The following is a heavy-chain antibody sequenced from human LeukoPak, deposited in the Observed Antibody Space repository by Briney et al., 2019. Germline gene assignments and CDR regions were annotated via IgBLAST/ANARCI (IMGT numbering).Heavy chain of an antibody. CDR1: GYTFTSYG. V-gene: IGHV1-18*01. CDR2: ISAYNGNT. Sequence: ASVKVSCKASGYTFTSYGISWVRQAPGQGLEWMGGISAYNGNTNYAQKLQGRVTMTTDTSTSTAYMELRSLRSDDTAVYYCARASRDYYDSSGYLYWGQGTLVTVSS. J-gene: IGHJ4*02. CDR3: ARASRDYYDSSGYLY. D-gene: IGHD3-22*01.